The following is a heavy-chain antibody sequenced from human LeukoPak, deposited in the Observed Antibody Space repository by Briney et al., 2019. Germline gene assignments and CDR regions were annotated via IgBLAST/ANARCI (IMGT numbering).Heavy chain of an antibody. CDR3: ATTWYYDSRGYLFDD. V-gene: IGHV4-59*01. D-gene: IGHD3-22*01. CDR2: IYYNGDI. Sequence: SETLSLTCSVYGVPISTYYWSWLRQSPGKGLEWIAYIYYNGDIMYNPSLKSRVTISLDTSKNQFSLSMTSVTAADTAVYFCATTWYYDSRGYLFDDWGHGTLVTVSS. J-gene: IGHJ4*01. CDR1: GVPISTYY.